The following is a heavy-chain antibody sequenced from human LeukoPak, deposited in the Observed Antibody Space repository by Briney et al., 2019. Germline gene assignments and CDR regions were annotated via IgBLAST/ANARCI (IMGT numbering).Heavy chain of an antibody. J-gene: IGHJ3*02. Sequence: SGGSLRLSCTTSRFSVTSNYMGWVRQAPGEGLEWVSVLYTDGRTYYADSVRGRFTISRDNSKNSLSLQMNSLRAEDTAVYYCARERSGYYGSGKTFDIWGQGTMVTVSS. CDR2: LYTDGRT. CDR3: ARERSGYYGSGKTFDI. CDR1: RFSVTSNY. D-gene: IGHD3-10*01. V-gene: IGHV3-53*01.